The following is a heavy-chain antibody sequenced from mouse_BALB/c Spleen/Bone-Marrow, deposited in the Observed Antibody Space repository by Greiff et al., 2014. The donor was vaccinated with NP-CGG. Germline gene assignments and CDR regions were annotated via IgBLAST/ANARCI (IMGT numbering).Heavy chain of an antibody. CDR2: INPYNDGT. Sequence: QLQESGPELVKPGASVKMSCKASGYTFTSYVMHWVKQKPGQGLEWIGYINPYNDGTKYNEKLKGKATLTSDKSSSTAYMELSSLTSEDSAVYYCARGDYAMDYWGQGTSVTVSS. CDR1: GYTFTSYV. V-gene: IGHV1-14*01. CDR3: ARGDYAMDY. J-gene: IGHJ4*01.